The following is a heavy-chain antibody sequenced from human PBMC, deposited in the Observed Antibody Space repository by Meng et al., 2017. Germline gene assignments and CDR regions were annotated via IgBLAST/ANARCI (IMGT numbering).Heavy chain of an antibody. D-gene: IGHD6-19*01. V-gene: IGHV1-2*02. Sequence: QVQLAQSGGEVKQPGAAVTVSGKASGYTFTGYYMHWVRQAPGQGLEWMGWINPNSGGTNYAQKFQGRVTMTRDTSISTAYMELSRLRSDDTAVYYCARTGQWLEVGWWGQGTLVTVSS. J-gene: IGHJ4*02. CDR3: ARTGQWLEVGW. CDR1: GYTFTGYY. CDR2: INPNSGGT.